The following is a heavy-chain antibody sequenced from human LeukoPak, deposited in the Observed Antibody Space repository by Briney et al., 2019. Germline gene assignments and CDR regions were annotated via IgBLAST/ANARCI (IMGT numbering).Heavy chain of an antibody. V-gene: IGHV4-59*01. CDR2: IYYSGIT. Sequence: SETLSLTCTVSGGSIRSYYWNWIRQPPGKGLEWIGYIYYSGITNYNPSLKSRVTISVDTSKNQFSLKLSSVTAADTAVYYCARAERWEGRPHGFDIWGQGTMVTVSS. J-gene: IGHJ3*02. CDR3: ARAERWEGRPHGFDI. CDR1: GGSIRSYY. D-gene: IGHD1-26*01.